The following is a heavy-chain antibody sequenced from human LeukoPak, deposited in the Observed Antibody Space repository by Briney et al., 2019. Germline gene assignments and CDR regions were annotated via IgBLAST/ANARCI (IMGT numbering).Heavy chain of an antibody. V-gene: IGHV3-7*01. Sequence: GGSLRLSCAASGFTFSNFWMSWVRQAPGKGLEWVANIKLDGSDKYYADSLKGRFTISRDNAKNSLHLQMNSLRAEDTAVYYCARDLVLYASGSYCFDYWGQGTLVTVSS. J-gene: IGHJ4*02. CDR3: ARDLVLYASGSYCFDY. CDR1: GFTFSNFW. CDR2: IKLDGSDK. D-gene: IGHD3-10*01.